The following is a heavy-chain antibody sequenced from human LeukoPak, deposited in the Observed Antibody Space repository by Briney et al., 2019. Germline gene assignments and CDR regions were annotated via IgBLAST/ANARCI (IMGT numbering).Heavy chain of an antibody. CDR1: GFTFSSYA. J-gene: IGHJ4*02. CDR3: ARTGSSGRLFDLPDY. CDR2: ISYDGSNK. Sequence: GGSLRLSCAASGFTFSSYAMHWVRQAPGKGLEWVAVISYDGSNKYYADSVKGRFTISRDNSKNTLYLQMNSLRAEDTAVCYCARTGSSGRLFDLPDYWGQGTLVTVSS. D-gene: IGHD3-10*01. V-gene: IGHV3-30*04.